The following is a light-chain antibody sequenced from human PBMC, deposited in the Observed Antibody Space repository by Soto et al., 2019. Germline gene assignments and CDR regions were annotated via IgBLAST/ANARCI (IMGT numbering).Light chain of an antibody. Sequence: QSVLTQSPSASASLGASVKLTCTLSSGHSSYAIAWHQKQPGKGPRYLMDLNNDGSHSKGDGIPDRFSGSSSGAERYLIISSLQSEDEADYYSQTWGTGFQVFGGGTKLTVL. J-gene: IGLJ2*01. V-gene: IGLV4-69*01. CDR2: LNNDGSH. CDR1: SGHSSYA. CDR3: QTWGTGFQV.